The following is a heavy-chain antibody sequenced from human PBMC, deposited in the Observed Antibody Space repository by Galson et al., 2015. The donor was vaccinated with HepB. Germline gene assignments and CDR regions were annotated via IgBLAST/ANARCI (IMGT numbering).Heavy chain of an antibody. D-gene: IGHD2-15*01. CDR2: IWYDGTNK. J-gene: IGHJ4*02. CDR3: TRDSFYFDYRGGPDY. V-gene: IGHV3-33*01. Sequence: SLRLSCAASGFTFSNYGMHWVRQAPGKGLEWEAVIWYDGTNKYYADSVKGRFPISKDNSQNTLYLQMSSLSPGDTAVYYWTRDSFYFDYRGGPDYWGRGTLVTVSS. CDR1: GFTFSNYG.